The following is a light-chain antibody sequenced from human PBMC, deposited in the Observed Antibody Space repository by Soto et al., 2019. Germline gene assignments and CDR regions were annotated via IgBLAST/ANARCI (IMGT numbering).Light chain of an antibody. CDR3: QTWGPAVV. V-gene: IGLV4-69*01. J-gene: IGLJ2*01. CDR2: LNSDGSH. Sequence: QSVLTQSPSASASLGASVKLTCTLSSGFSTYAIAWPQQQPEKGPRYLMKLNSDGSHSQGDGIPDRFSGSSSGTERYLTISSLQSEDEADYYCQTWGPAVVFGGGTQLTVL. CDR1: SGFSTYA.